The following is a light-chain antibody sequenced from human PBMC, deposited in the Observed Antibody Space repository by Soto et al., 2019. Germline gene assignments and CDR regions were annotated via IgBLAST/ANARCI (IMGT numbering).Light chain of an antibody. CDR1: QSVSNN. J-gene: IGKJ4*01. CDR2: FAS. Sequence: EIVMTQSPATLSVSPGERATLSCRASQSVSNNLAWYQQKPGQAPSLLIYFASTRATGIPARFSGSGSGTEFTLTISSLQSEDFALYYCQQYNNWPLTFGGGTKVETK. CDR3: QQYNNWPLT. V-gene: IGKV3-15*01.